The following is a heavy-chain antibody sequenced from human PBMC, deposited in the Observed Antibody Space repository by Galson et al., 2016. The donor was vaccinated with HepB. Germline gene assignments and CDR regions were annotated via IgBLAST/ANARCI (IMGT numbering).Heavy chain of an antibody. CDR2: ISYGGTT. J-gene: IGHJ5*02. V-gene: IGHV3-53*01. CDR3: VRAPALPAPSP. CDR1: GFTVSSTY. Sequence: SLRLSCAASGFTVSSTYMTWVRQAPGKGLEWVSLISYGGTTYYAESVKGRFTISRDNSNNILYLQMNSLSAEDTAVYYCVRAPALPAPSPWGQGTLVTVSS. D-gene: IGHD2-2*02.